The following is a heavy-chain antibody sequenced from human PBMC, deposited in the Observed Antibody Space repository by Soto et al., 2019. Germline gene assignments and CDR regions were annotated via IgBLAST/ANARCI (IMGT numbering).Heavy chain of an antibody. CDR1: GFTFSSYS. Sequence: EVQLVESGGGLVQPGGSLRLSCAASGFTFSSYSMNWVRQAPGKGLEWVSYISSISSTIYYADSVKGRFTISRDNTKNSLYQQMNSLRAEDTAVYYCARFPPFGVVPGFDYWGQGTLVTVSS. CDR2: ISSISSTI. CDR3: ARFPPFGVVPGFDY. V-gene: IGHV3-48*01. J-gene: IGHJ4*02. D-gene: IGHD3-3*01.